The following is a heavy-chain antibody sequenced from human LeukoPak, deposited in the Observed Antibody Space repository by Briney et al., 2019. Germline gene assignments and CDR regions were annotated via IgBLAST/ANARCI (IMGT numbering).Heavy chain of an antibody. J-gene: IGHJ4*02. V-gene: IGHV4-4*02. CDR3: ARDLLYGSGSYSDY. CDR1: GGSISSSNW. Sequence: SETLSLTCAVSGGSISSSNWWSWVRQPPGKGLEWIGYIYYSGSTYYNPSLKSRVTISVDTSKNQFSLKLSSVTAADTAVYYCARDLLYGSGSYSDYWGQGTLVTVSS. CDR2: IYYSGST. D-gene: IGHD3-10*01.